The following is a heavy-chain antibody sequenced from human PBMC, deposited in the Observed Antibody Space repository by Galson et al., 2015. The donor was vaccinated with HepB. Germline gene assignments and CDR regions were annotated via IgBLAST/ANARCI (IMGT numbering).Heavy chain of an antibody. V-gene: IGHV1-69*13. CDR2: IIPIFGTA. CDR1: GGTFSSYA. CDR3: ARASNRAVPDAFDI. J-gene: IGHJ3*02. Sequence: SVKVSCKASGGTFSSYAISWVRQAPGQGLEWMGGIIPIFGTANYAQKFQGRVTITADESTSTAYMELSSLGSEDTAVYYCARASNRAVPDAFDIWGQGTMVTVSS. D-gene: IGHD3-10*01.